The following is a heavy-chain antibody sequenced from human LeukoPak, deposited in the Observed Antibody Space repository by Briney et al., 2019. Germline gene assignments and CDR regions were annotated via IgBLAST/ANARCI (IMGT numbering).Heavy chain of an antibody. V-gene: IGHV1-69*06. J-gene: IGHJ5*02. Sequence: SVKVSCKASGGTFSSYAISWVRQAPGQGLEWMGGIIPIVGTANYAQKFQGRVTITADKSTSTAYMELSSLRSEDTAVYYCAIRRITIFGVAPNWFDPWGQGTLVTVSS. D-gene: IGHD3-3*01. CDR3: AIRRITIFGVAPNWFDP. CDR2: IIPIVGTA. CDR1: GGTFSSYA.